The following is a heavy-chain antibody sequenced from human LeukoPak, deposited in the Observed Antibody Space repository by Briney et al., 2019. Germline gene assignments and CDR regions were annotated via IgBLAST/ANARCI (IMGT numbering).Heavy chain of an antibody. CDR1: GFTFSIYS. V-gene: IGHV3-48*04. CDR3: SAGHFDY. D-gene: IGHD6-13*01. J-gene: IGHJ4*02. Sequence: PGGSLRLSCAASGFTFSIYSMNWVRQAPGKGLEWVSYISRSSTIYYADSVKGRFTISRDNAKNSLYLQMNSLRAEDTAVYARSAGHFDYWGQGTLVTVSS. CDR2: ISRSSTI.